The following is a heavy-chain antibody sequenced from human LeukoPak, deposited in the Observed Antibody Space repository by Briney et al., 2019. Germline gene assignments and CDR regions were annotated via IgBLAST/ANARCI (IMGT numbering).Heavy chain of an antibody. CDR1: GYIFTSYW. Sequence: GVALKISCKGSGYIFTSYWIGWVRQMPGKGLEWMGIIYPGDSDTRYSPSFQGQVTISADKSISTAYLQWSSLKASDTAMYYCARHRDCSSTSCPEDWGQGTLVTVSS. CDR2: IYPGDSDT. CDR3: ARHRDCSSTSCPED. V-gene: IGHV5-51*01. J-gene: IGHJ4*02. D-gene: IGHD2-2*01.